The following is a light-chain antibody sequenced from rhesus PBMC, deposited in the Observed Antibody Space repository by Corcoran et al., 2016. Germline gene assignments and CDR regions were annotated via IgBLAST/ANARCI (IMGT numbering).Light chain of an antibody. V-gene: IGKV1-36*02. CDR3: LQGFSTPWT. CDR1: QGISDY. J-gene: IGKJ1*01. CDR2: AAS. Sequence: DIQMTQSPSSLSASVGDRVTITCRASQGISDYLSWYQQKPGKAPKRLIYAASSLERGVPSRFRGSGSGTDFTLTISSLQPEDFSAYYCLQGFSTPWTFGQGTKVEIK.